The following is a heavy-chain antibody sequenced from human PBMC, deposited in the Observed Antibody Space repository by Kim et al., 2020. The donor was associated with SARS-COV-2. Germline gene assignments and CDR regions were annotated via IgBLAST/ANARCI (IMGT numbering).Heavy chain of an antibody. CDR1: GFTFSSNG. CDR2: INGIGDST. CDR3: AKSLWRIGAAFDY. J-gene: IGHJ4*03. Sequence: GGSLRLSCAASGFTFSSNGMTWVRQAPGKGLEWVSDINGIGDSTFYADSVKGRFTISRDNSKHTLYLQMNSLRAEDTAVYYCAKSLWRIGAAFDYLGRGT. D-gene: IGHD3-10*01. V-gene: IGHV3-23*01.